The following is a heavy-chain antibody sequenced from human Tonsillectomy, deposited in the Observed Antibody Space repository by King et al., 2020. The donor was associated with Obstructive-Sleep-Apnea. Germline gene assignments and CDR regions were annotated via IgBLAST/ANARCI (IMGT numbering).Heavy chain of an antibody. CDR3: ARGTSWRAFDS. V-gene: IGHV3-30*04. CDR2: ISYDGKTK. D-gene: IGHD2-2*01. J-gene: IGHJ4*02. CDR1: GFTFSNYA. Sequence: VQLVESGGGVVQPGRSLRLSCAASGFTFSNYAMYWVRQAPGKGLECVTIISYDGKTKHYADSVMGRFTISRDNSKNTLYLQMNSLRGEDTAMYYCARGTSWRAFDSWGQGTLVTVSS.